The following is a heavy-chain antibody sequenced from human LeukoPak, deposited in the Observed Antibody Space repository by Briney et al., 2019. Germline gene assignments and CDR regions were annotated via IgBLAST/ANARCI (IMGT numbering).Heavy chain of an antibody. D-gene: IGHD3-22*01. J-gene: IGHJ4*02. CDR2: INHGGST. V-gene: IGHV4-34*01. Sequence: SETLSLTCAVYGGSFSGYSWSWIRQPPGKGLEWIGEINHGGSTNYNPSLKSRVTISVDTSKNQFSLKLSSVTAADTAVYYCARGPALWYDSSGLDYWGQGTLVTVSS. CDR1: GGSFSGYS. CDR3: ARGPALWYDSSGLDY.